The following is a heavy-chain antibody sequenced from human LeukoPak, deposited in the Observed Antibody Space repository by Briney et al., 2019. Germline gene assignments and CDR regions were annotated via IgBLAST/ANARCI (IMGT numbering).Heavy chain of an antibody. J-gene: IGHJ5*02. CDR2: INPTSTSI. V-gene: IGHV3-21*01. CDR3: ARADCSSSTCYLRRSWFDP. D-gene: IGHD2-2*01. CDR1: GFTFSDYS. Sequence: PGGSLRLSCAASGFTFSDYSINWVRQAPGKGLEWVSSINPTSTSIYYADAVRGRFTISRDDAKNSLYLEMNSLRAEDTAVYYCARADCSSSTCYLRRSWFDPWGQGTLVTVSS.